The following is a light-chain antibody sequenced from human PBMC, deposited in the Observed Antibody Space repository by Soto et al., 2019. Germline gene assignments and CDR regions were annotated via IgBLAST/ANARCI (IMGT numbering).Light chain of an antibody. CDR3: QQRSNWRPYT. CDR2: DAS. Sequence: EIVLTQSPATLSLSPGERATLSCRASQSVSSYLAWYQQKPGQAPRLLIYDASNRATGIPARFSGSGSGTDFTLNISSLEPEDFAVYYCQQRSNWRPYTFGQGTKLEIK. CDR1: QSVSSY. J-gene: IGKJ2*01. V-gene: IGKV3-11*01.